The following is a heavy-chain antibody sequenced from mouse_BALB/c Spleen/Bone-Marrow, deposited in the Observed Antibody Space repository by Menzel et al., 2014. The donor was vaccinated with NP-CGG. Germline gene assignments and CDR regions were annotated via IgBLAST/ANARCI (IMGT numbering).Heavy chain of an antibody. Sequence: VQLQQSGPSLVKPSQTLSLTCSVTGDSVTSGYWNWIRKFPGNKSEYMGYISHSGSTYYNPSLKSRISITRDTSKNQFYLQLNSVTTEDTATYYCARDYSSSFDYWGQGTTLTVSS. CDR2: ISHSGST. CDR1: GDSVTSGY. CDR3: ARDYSSSFDY. J-gene: IGHJ2*01. V-gene: IGHV3-8*02. D-gene: IGHD1-1*01.